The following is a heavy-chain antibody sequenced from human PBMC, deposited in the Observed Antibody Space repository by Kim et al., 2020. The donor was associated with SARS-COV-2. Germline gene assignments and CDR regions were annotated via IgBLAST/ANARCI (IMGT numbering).Heavy chain of an antibody. J-gene: IGHJ4*02. Sequence: NSNPSLKSRVTISVDTSKHQFSLKLSSVTAADTAVYYCAVLYSSSSYLDYWGQGTLVTVSS. CDR3: AVLYSSSSYLDY. D-gene: IGHD6-6*01. V-gene: IGHV4-4*09.